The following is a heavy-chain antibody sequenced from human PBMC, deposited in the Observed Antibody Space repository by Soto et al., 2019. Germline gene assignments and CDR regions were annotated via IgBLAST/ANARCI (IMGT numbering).Heavy chain of an antibody. CDR3: ASRAVVPAAADYNWYDP. D-gene: IGHD2-2*01. J-gene: IGHJ5*02. V-gene: IGHV3-48*01. Sequence: GGSLRLSCAASGFTFSSYSMNWVRQAPGKGLEWVSYISSSSSTIYYADSVKGRFTISRDNAENSLYLQTNSLRAEDTAVYYCASRAVVPAAADYNWYDPWGEGTLVTISS. CDR1: GFTFSSYS. CDR2: ISSSSSTI.